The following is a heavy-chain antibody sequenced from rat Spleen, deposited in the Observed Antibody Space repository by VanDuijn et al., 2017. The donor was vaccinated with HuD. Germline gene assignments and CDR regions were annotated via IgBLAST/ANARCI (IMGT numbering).Heavy chain of an antibody. Sequence: EVQLVETGGGLVQPGRSLKLSCVASGFTFSSYWMYWVRQAPGKGLEWVSSINTDGGTTDYPDSVKGRFTISRDTAQNTLYLQMNSLRSEDTATYYCARADIAAISTDGIWGQGVMVTVSS. CDR2: INTDGGTT. CDR1: GFTFSSYW. J-gene: IGHJ2*01. CDR3: ARADIAAISTDGI. V-gene: IGHV5-58*01. D-gene: IGHD1-2*01.